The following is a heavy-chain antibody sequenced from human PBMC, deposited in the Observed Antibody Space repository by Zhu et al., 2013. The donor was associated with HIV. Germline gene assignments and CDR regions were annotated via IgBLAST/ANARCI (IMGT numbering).Heavy chain of an antibody. CDR2: ISPYYGNT. J-gene: IGHJ6*03. V-gene: IGHV1-18*01. D-gene: IGHD2-2*01. Sequence: QVQLVQSGAEVKKPGSSVKVSCKASGGTFSSYAISWVRQAPGQGLEWLGWISPYYGNTNYAQKFQGRVTMTTDTSTSTAYMELRSLRSDDTAVYYCVRGPGYCSSTSCSDFYYYMDVWGKGTTVTV. CDR1: GGTFSSYA. CDR3: VRGPGYCSSTSCSDFYYYMDV.